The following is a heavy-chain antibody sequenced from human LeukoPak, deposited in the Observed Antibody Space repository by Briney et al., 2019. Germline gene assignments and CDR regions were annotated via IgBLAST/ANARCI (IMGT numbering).Heavy chain of an antibody. CDR2: ISGSGGTT. CDR3: AKGPLIEVAGTTWDY. D-gene: IGHD6-19*01. V-gene: IGHV3-23*01. CDR1: GLTFSNYA. J-gene: IGHJ4*02. Sequence: GGSLRLSCAATGLTFSNYAMSWVRQAPGKGLEWVSDISGSGGTTHYADSVKGRFSISRDNPKNTVYLQMNSLRAEDTAVYYCAKGPLIEVAGTTWDYWGQGTLVTVSS.